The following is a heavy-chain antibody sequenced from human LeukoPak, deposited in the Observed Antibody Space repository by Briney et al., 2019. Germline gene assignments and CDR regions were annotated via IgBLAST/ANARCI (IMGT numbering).Heavy chain of an antibody. V-gene: IGHV5-51*01. J-gene: IGHJ4*02. CDR3: ARRFTYGDYDPNYFDY. D-gene: IGHD4-17*01. Sequence: GESLKISCKGSGYSFTSYWIGWVRQMPGKGLEWMGIIYPGDSDTRYSPSFQGQVTISADKSISTAYLQWSSLKASDTAMYYCARRFTYGDYDPNYFDYWGQGTLVTVSS. CDR1: GYSFTSYW. CDR2: IYPGDSDT.